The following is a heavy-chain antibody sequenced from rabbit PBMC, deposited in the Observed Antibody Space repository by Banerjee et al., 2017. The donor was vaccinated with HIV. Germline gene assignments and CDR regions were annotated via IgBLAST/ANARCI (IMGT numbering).Heavy chain of an antibody. D-gene: IGHD4-1*01. V-gene: IGHV1S40*01. CDR2: INTSSGNT. Sequence: QSLEESGGDLVKPEGSLTLTCKASGFSFSNNYVMCWVRQAPGKGLEWIACINTSSGNTVYASWAKGRFTISKTSSTTVPLQMTSLTAADTATYFCARDLAGAIGWNFNLWGPGTLVTVS. J-gene: IGHJ4*01. CDR3: ARDLAGAIGWNFNL. CDR1: GFSFSNNYV.